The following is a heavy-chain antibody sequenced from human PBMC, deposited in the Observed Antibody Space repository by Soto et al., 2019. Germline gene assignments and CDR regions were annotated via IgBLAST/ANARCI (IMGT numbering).Heavy chain of an antibody. CDR1: GGSFSGCY. D-gene: IGHD6-13*01. J-gene: IGHJ5*02. CDR2: INHSGST. Sequence: SETLSLTCAVYGGSFSGCYWSWIRQPPGKGLEWIGEINHSGSTNYNPSLKSRVTISVDTSKNQFSLKLSSVTAADTAVYYCARAPALAAAGTRWFDPWGQGTLVTVSS. V-gene: IGHV4-34*01. CDR3: ARAPALAAAGTRWFDP.